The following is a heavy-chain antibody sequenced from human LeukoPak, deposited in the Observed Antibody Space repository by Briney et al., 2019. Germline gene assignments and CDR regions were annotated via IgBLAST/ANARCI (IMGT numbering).Heavy chain of an antibody. CDR1: GGSISCGSYS. V-gene: IGHV4-30-2*01. CDR2: IYPRGST. J-gene: IGHJ4*02. CDR3: ARFSPRAMGNYLDF. Sequence: SEPLSLTCAVSGGSISCGSYSWSWIRQPPGKGLEWIGYIYPRGSTYYNPSLKSRVILSLDKSANQFSLNLSSVTAADTAVYYCARFSPRAMGNYLDFWGQGTLVTVSS. D-gene: IGHD7-27*01.